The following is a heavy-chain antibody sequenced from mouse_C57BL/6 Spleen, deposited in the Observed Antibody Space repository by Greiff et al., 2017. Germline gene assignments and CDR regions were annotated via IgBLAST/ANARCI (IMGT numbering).Heavy chain of an antibody. V-gene: IGHV3-6*01. CDR2: ISYDGSN. Sequence: EVKLMDSGPGLVKPSQSLSLTCSVTGYSITSGYYWNWIRQFPGNKLEWMGYISYDGSNNYNPSLKNRISITRDTSKNQFFLKLNSVTTEDTATYYCAREDDYDGYAMDYWSQGTSVTVSS. J-gene: IGHJ4*01. CDR3: AREDDYDGYAMDY. CDR1: GYSITSGYY. D-gene: IGHD2-4*01.